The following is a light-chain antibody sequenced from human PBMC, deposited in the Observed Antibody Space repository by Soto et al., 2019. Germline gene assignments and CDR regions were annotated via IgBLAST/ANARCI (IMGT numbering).Light chain of an antibody. V-gene: IGLV2-8*01. J-gene: IGLJ1*01. CDR3: SSYAGSNTYV. Sequence: QSALTQPPSASGSPGQSVTISCTGSSSDVGGHNYVSWYQQHPGKAPKLIIYEVIERPSGVPDRFSGSKSGDTASLTVSGLQTEAEADYYCSSYAGSNTYVFGTGTKVTVL. CDR1: SSDVGGHNY. CDR2: EVI.